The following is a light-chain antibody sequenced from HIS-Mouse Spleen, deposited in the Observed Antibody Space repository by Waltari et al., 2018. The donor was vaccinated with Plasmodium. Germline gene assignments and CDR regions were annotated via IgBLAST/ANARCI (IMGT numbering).Light chain of an antibody. V-gene: IGLV3-10*01. CDR1: ALPKKN. CDR3: YSTDSSGNHRV. Sequence: SYELTQPPSVSVSPGQTARITCSGDALPKKNAYWYKQKSGQAPVLVLYEDSKRPSGIPERFSGSSSGTMATLTISGAQVEDEADYFCYSTDSSGNHRVFGGGTKLTVL. J-gene: IGLJ3*02. CDR2: EDS.